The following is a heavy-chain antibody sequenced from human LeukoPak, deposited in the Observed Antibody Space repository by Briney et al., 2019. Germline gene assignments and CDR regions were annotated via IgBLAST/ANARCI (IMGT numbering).Heavy chain of an antibody. CDR2: INPNTGDT. Sequence: ASVKVSCKASGYTFTGYYIHWVRQAPGQGLEWMGWINPNTGDTNYAQKFQGRVTLTRDTSISTAYMELTRLRSDDTAVYYCARGYYDSSAYYSADYWGQGTLVTVSS. V-gene: IGHV1-2*02. J-gene: IGHJ4*02. CDR3: ARGYYDSSAYYSADY. CDR1: GYTFTGYY. D-gene: IGHD3-22*01.